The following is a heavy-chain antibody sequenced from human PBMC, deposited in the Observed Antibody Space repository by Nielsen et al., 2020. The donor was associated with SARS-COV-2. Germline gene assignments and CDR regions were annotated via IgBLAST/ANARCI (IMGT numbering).Heavy chain of an antibody. CDR2: IYYSGST. CDR1: GGSISSGGYY. Sequence: SETLSLTCTVSGGSISSGGYYWSWIRQHPGKGLEWIGYIYYSGSTYYNPSLKSRVTISVDTSKNQFSLKLSSVTAADTAVYYCARQERAAARENPNYYYYGMDVWGQGTTVTVSS. V-gene: IGHV4-31*03. D-gene: IGHD6-13*01. J-gene: IGHJ6*02. CDR3: ARQERAAARENPNYYYYGMDV.